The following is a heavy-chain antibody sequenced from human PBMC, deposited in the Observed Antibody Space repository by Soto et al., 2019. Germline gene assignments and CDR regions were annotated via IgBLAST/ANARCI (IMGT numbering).Heavy chain of an antibody. V-gene: IGHV2-5*01. J-gene: IGHJ5*02. CDR3: AHREWGFGVNWFDP. CDR2: IYWNDDK. CDR1: GFSLSTSGVG. Sequence: SGPTLVNPXQTLTLTCTFSGFSLSTSGVGVGWIRQPPGKALEWLALIYWNDDKRYSPSLKSRLTITKDTSKNQVVLTMTNMDPVDTATYYCAHREWGFGVNWFDPWGQGTLVTVSS. D-gene: IGHD3-10*01.